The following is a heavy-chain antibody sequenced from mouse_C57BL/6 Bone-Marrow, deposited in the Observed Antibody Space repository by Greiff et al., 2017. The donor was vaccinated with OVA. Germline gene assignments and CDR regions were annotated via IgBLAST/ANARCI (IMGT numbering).Heavy chain of an antibody. CDR2: ISSGSSTI. CDR1: GFTFSDYG. D-gene: IGHD2-5*01. V-gene: IGHV5-17*01. CDR3: ARPLYSNYLDY. J-gene: IGHJ2*01. Sequence: EVKLVESGGGLVKPGGSLKLSCAASGFTFSDYGMHWVRQAPEKGLEWVAYISSGSSTIYYADTVKGRFTISRDNAKNTLFLQMTSLRSEDTAMYYCARPLYSNYLDYWGQGTTLTVSS.